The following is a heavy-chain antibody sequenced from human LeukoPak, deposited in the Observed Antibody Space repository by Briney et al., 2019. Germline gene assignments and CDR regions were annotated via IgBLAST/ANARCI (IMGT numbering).Heavy chain of an antibody. CDR1: GYTFTGYY. J-gene: IGHJ4*02. CDR3: ARERRYCSSTSCYSIGEFDY. V-gene: IGHV1-2*02. CDR2: INPNSGGT. D-gene: IGHD2-2*01. Sequence: ASVRVSCKASGYTFTGYYMNWVRQAPGQGLEWMGWINPNSGGTNYAQKFQGRVTMTRDTYISTAYMELSRLRYDETAVYYCARERRYCSSTSCYSIGEFDYWGQGTLVTVSP.